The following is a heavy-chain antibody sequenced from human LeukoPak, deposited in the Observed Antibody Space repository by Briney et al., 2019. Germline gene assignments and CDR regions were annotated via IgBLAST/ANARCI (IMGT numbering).Heavy chain of an antibody. J-gene: IGHJ5*02. CDR3: SRAVAGSVGWFDP. Sequence: GASVKVSCKASGGTFSSYGISWVRQAPGQGLEWMGWISAYNGNTNYAQKLQGRVTMTTDTSTSTAYMELRSLRSDDTAVYFCSRAVAGSVGWFDPWGQGTLVTVSS. CDR1: GGTFSSYG. CDR2: ISAYNGNT. D-gene: IGHD6-19*01. V-gene: IGHV1-18*01.